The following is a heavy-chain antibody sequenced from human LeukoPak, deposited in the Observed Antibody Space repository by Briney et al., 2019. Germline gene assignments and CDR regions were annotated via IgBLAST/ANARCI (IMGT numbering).Heavy chain of an antibody. CDR3: AKGRYCSSTSCIPNWFDP. Sequence: GGSLRPSCAASGFAFSSYVLHWVRRAPGKGPEWVSAIGTGGGSTYYADSVKGRFTISRDNSKNTLYLQMNSLRAEDTAVYYCAKGRYCSSTSCIPNWFDPWGQGTLVTVSS. D-gene: IGHD2-2*01. CDR1: GFAFSSYV. J-gene: IGHJ5*02. CDR2: IGTGGGST. V-gene: IGHV3-23*01.